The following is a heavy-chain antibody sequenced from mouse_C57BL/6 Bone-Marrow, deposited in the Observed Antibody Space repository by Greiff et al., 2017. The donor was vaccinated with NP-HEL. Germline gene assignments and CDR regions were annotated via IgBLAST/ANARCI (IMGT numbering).Heavy chain of an antibody. V-gene: IGHV5-17*01. D-gene: IGHD1-1*01. Sequence: DVMLVESGGGLVKPGGSLKLSCAASGFTFSDYGMHWVRQAPEKGLEWVAYISSGSSTIYYADTVKGRFTISRDNAKNTLFLQMTSLRSEDTAMYYCAMNYYGSSRAMDYWGQGTSVTVSS. CDR3: AMNYYGSSRAMDY. CDR2: ISSGSSTI. J-gene: IGHJ4*01. CDR1: GFTFSDYG.